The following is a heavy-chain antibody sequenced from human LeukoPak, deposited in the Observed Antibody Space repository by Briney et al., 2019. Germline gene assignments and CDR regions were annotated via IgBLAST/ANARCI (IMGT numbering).Heavy chain of an antibody. Sequence: PSETLSLTCTVSGGAIRSHYWNWIRQPAGQGLEWIGRIYSSGYTNDNPFLQGRIPMSVDMFKNQFFLRLNSVTAAVTAVYYCARGEHSVDSWGQGMLVTVSS. J-gene: IGHJ4*02. CDR2: IYSSGYT. CDR3: ARGEHSVDS. D-gene: IGHD1/OR15-1a*01. V-gene: IGHV4-4*07. CDR1: GGAIRSHY.